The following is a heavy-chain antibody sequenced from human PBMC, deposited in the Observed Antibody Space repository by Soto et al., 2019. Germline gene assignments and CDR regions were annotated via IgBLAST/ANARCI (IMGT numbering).Heavy chain of an antibody. V-gene: IGHV6-1*01. J-gene: IGHJ4*02. CDR3: AREEYSSPEGGFDY. CDR2: TYYRSKWYN. CDR1: GDSVSSNSAA. Sequence: PSQTLSLTCAISGDSVSSNSAAWNWTRQSPSRGLEWLGRTYYRSKWYNDYAVSVKSRIPINPDTSKNQFSLQLNSVTPEDTAVYYCAREEYSSPEGGFDYWGQGTLVTVSS. D-gene: IGHD6-6*01.